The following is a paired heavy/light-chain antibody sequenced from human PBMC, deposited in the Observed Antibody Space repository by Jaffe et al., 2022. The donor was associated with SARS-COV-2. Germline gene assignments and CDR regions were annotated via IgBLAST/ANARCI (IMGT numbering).Light chain of an antibody. CDR2: DAS. J-gene: IGKJ5*01. Sequence: EIVLTQSPATLSLSPGERATLSCGASQSVSSSYLAWYQQKPGLAPRLLIYDASSRATGIPDRFSGSGSGTDFTLTISRLEPEDFAVYYCQQYGSSPTFGQGTRLEIK. CDR3: QQYGSSPT. V-gene: IGKV3D-20*01. CDR1: QSVSSSY.
Heavy chain of an antibody. D-gene: IGHD3-22*01. CDR2: IIPIFGTA. CDR3: ASPDYYDSSGFPNTEYFQH. Sequence: QVQLVQSGAEVKKPGSSVKVSCKASGGTFSSYAISWVRQAPGQGLEWMGGIIPIFGTANYAQKFQGRVTITADESTSTAYMELSSLRSEDTAVYYCASPDYYDSSGFPNTEYFQHWGQGTLVTVSS. CDR1: GGTFSSYA. J-gene: IGHJ1*01. V-gene: IGHV1-69*01.